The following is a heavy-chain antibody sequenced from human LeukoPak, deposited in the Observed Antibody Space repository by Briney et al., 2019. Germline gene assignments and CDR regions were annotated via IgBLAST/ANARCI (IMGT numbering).Heavy chain of an antibody. D-gene: IGHD3-22*01. CDR3: AKDGYYYDSSGYSPAYYGMDV. J-gene: IGHJ6*02. CDR2: ISGSGGST. Sequence: GGALRLSCAASGFTFTNYGMSWVRQAPGKGLEWVSGISGSGGSTHYADSVKGRFTISRDNSKNTLYLQMNSLRAEDTAVYYCAKDGYYYDSSGYSPAYYGMDVWGQGTTVTVPS. CDR1: GFTFTNYG. V-gene: IGHV3-23*01.